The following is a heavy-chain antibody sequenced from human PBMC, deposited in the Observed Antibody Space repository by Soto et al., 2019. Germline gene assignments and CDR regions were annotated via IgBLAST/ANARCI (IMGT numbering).Heavy chain of an antibody. CDR2: IGGSGGST. V-gene: IGHV3-23*01. CDR3: VKREIAAAGSRFFDY. J-gene: IGHJ4*02. D-gene: IGHD6-13*01. Sequence: EVQLLQSGGGLVQPGGSLRLSCAASGFTFSTYGMSWVRQAPGKGLEWVSSIGGSGGSTYYADSVKGRFTISRDNSKNTLFVQMNSLRAEDTAVYYCVKREIAAAGSRFFDYWGQGSLVTVAS. CDR1: GFTFSTYG.